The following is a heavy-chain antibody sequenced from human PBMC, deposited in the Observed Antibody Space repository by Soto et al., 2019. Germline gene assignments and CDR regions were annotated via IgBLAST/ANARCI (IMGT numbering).Heavy chain of an antibody. Sequence: QVQLVQSGAEVKKPGASVKVSCKTSGYTFTSYHISWVRQAPGQGLEWMGWISAYNTNTNYAQKIQGRVTMTTDTITSTAYMELRSLRSYDTAVYYCAGDTPPTDYWGQGTLVTVSS. CDR1: GYTFTSYH. CDR2: ISAYNTNT. J-gene: IGHJ4*02. V-gene: IGHV1-18*01. CDR3: AGDTPPTDY.